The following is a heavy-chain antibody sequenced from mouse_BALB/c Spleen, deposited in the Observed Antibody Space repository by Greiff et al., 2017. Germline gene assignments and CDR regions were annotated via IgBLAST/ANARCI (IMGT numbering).Heavy chain of an antibody. V-gene: IGHV1-63*02. Sequence: QVQLKESGAELVRPGTSVKISCKASGYTFTNYWLGWVKQRPGHGLEWIGDIYPGGGYTNYNEKFKGKATLTADTSSSTAYMQLSSLTSEDSAVYFCARSNYYAMDYWGQGPSVTVSS. J-gene: IGHJ4*01. CDR1: GYTFTNYW. CDR2: IYPGGGYT. CDR3: ARSNYYAMDY.